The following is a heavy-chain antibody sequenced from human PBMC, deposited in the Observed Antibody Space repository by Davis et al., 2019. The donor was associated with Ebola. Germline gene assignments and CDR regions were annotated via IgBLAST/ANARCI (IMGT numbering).Heavy chain of an antibody. CDR1: GGSISSGGYY. Sequence: PSETLSLTCTVSGGSISSGGYYWSWIRQHPGKGLEWIGYIYYSGSTYYNPSLKSRVTISVDTSKNQFSLKLSSVTAADTAVYYCARDGIGWFDPWGQGTLVTVSS. V-gene: IGHV4-31*03. D-gene: IGHD2-21*01. CDR3: ARDGIGWFDP. CDR2: IYYSGST. J-gene: IGHJ5*02.